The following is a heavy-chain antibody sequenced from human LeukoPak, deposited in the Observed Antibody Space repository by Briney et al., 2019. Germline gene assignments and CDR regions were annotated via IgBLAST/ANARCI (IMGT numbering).Heavy chain of an antibody. V-gene: IGHV3-48*03. CDR1: EFTFTSYE. J-gene: IGHJ4*02. D-gene: IGHD2/OR15-2a*01. CDR3: ARVTYAVPDY. Sequence: PGGSLRLSCAASEFTFTSYELNWVRQAPGKGLEWVSYINSSGNTISYADSVKGRSTISRDNAKNSLYLQMNSLRAEDTAVYYCARVTYAVPDYWGQGTLVAVSS. CDR2: INSSGNTI.